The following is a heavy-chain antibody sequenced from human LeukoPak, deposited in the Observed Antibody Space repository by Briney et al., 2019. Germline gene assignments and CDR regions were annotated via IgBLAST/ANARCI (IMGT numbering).Heavy chain of an antibody. CDR1: GFTFSSYS. CDR3: ARDSGTTGGDY. V-gene: IGHV3-48*01. CDR2: ISSSSSTI. J-gene: IGHJ4*02. D-gene: IGHD4-17*01. Sequence: PGGSLRLSCAASGFTFSSYSMNWVRQAPGKGLEWVSYISSSSSTIYYADSVKGRFTISRDNSKNTLYLQMNSLRAEDTAVYYCARDSGTTGGDYWGQGTLVTVSS.